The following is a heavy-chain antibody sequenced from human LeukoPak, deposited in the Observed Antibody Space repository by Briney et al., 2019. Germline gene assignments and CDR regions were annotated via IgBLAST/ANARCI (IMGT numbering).Heavy chain of an antibody. CDR1: GGSISSGSYY. V-gene: IGHV4-61*02. D-gene: IGHD6-6*01. CDR3: ARHGIAAPVGY. J-gene: IGHJ4*02. Sequence: SQTLSLTCTVSGGSISSGSYYWSWIRQPAGKGLEWIGRIYTSGSTNYNPSLKSRVTISVDTSKNQFSLKLSSVTAADTAVYYCARHGIAAPVGYWGQGTLVTVSS. CDR2: IYTSGST.